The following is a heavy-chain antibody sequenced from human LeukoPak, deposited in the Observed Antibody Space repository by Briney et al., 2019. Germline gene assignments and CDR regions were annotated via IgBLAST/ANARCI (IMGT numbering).Heavy chain of an antibody. J-gene: IGHJ4*02. Sequence: ASVKVSCKASGYTFTSYGISWVRQAPGQGLEWMGWISAYNGNTNYAQKLQGRVTMTTDTSTSTAYMELRSPRSDDTAVYYCARVYEVRDGYNFGYWGQGTLVTVSS. CDR2: ISAYNGNT. V-gene: IGHV1-18*01. D-gene: IGHD5-24*01. CDR1: GYTFTSYG. CDR3: ARVYEVRDGYNFGY.